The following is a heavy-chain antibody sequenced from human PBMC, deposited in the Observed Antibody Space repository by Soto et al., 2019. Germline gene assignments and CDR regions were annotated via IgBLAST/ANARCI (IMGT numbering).Heavy chain of an antibody. Sequence: SETLSLTCNMSGDSYSISTYSWSWIRQPPGKALQWIGLIYQSGVTSYNPSLASRVSISLDRSNNQCSLKLKSVTAADTAVYFCAGMPYTSGLRFDPWGPGTLVTVSS. V-gene: IGHV4-30-2*01. CDR3: AGMPYTSGLRFDP. J-gene: IGHJ5*02. D-gene: IGHD6-19*01. CDR2: IYQSGVT. CDR1: GDSYSISTYS.